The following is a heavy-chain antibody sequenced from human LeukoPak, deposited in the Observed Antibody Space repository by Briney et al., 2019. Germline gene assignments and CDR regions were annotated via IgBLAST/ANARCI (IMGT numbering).Heavy chain of an antibody. D-gene: IGHD6-13*01. J-gene: IGHJ4*02. CDR1: GFTFSTYG. CDR3: ARDQGAAAGDYYDY. V-gene: IGHV3-30*02. Sequence: GGSLRLSCAASGFTFSTYGMHWVRQAPGKGLEWVAFIRSDGTNKYYADSVKGRFTISRDKSKNTLFLQMNSLRAEDTAVYYCARDQGAAAGDYYDYRGQGTLVTVSS. CDR2: IRSDGTNK.